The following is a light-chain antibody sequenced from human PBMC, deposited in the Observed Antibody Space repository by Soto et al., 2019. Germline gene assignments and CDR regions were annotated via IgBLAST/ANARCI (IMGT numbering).Light chain of an antibody. CDR1: SSNIGSNT. Sequence: QSVLTQAPSASGTPGQRVTISCSGSSSNIGSNTVSWYQQVPGTAPKLLIYSNVQRPSGVPDRFSGSKSGTSASLAIGGLQSEDEADYYCAAWDGSLNGGVFGGGTQLTVL. CDR3: AAWDGSLNGGV. CDR2: SNV. J-gene: IGLJ3*02. V-gene: IGLV1-44*01.